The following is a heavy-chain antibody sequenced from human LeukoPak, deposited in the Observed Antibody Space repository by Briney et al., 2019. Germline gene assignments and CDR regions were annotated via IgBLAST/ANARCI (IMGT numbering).Heavy chain of an antibody. CDR3: ARERGSGSYRDDY. J-gene: IGHJ4*02. CDR2: INSDGGTT. V-gene: IGHV3-74*01. D-gene: IGHD1-26*01. Sequence: PGGSLRLSCAASGFTFSSHWMHWVRQAPGKGLVWVSRINSDGGTTTYADSVKGRFTISRDNANNTLYLQMSSLRAEDTAVYYCARERGSGSYRDDYWGQGTLVTVSS. CDR1: GFTFSSHW.